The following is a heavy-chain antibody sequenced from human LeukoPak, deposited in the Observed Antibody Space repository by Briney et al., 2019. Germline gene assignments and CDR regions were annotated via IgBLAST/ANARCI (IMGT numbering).Heavy chain of an antibody. V-gene: IGHV5-51*01. CDR2: IYPGDSDT. CDR1: GYSFTGYW. J-gene: IGHJ6*02. CDR3: ARREGGGSYYNYYYYGMDV. D-gene: IGHD1-26*01. Sequence: KHGESLKISCKGSGYSFTGYWIGWVRQMPGKGLEWMGIIYPGDSDTRYSPSFQGQVTISADKSISTAYLQWSSLKASDTAMYYCARREGGGSYYNYYYYGMDVWGQGTTVTVSS.